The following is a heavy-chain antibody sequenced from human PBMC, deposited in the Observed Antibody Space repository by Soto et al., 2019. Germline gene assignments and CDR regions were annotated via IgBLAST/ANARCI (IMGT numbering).Heavy chain of an antibody. CDR3: ARPDSVGYYPYF. J-gene: IGHJ4*01. D-gene: IGHD3-22*01. Sequence: SETLSLTCAVSGDSISSGYHWAWIRQPPGKGLEWVASIYHSGTTYYNPSLTSRVTISVDKSKNQFSLKLTSVTAADSAVYYCARPDSVGYYPYF. CDR2: IYHSGTT. CDR1: GDSISSGYH. V-gene: IGHV4-38-2*01.